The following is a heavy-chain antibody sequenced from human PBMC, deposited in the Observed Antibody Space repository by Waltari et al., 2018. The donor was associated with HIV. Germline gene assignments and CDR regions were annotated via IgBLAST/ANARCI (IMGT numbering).Heavy chain of an antibody. CDR3: ASAKGAMTGDYHYYMDV. Sequence: QVQLVQPGAEVRKPGASVKVSCKASGYTFNTYDINWVRQATGQGPECVGLIHPKSGNTGCAQKFQGRVNMTRNSSLNIAYMELNNLTSDDTAVYYCASAKGAMTGDYHYYMDVWGGGTPVIVSS. CDR2: IHPKSGNT. D-gene: IGHD1-26*01. J-gene: IGHJ6*03. CDR1: GYTFNTYD. V-gene: IGHV1-8*01.